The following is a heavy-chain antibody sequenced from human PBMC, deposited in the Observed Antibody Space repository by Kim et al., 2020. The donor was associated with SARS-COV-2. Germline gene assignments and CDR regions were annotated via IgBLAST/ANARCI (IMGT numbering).Heavy chain of an antibody. J-gene: IGHJ4*02. CDR2: IYHSGTT. CDR3: SRALGGAFDY. Sequence: SETLSLTCAVSGGSIISSNWWSWVRQPPGKGLEWIGVIYHSGTTNYNPSLKSRATVSVDKSNNQFSLRLSSVTAADTAVYYCSRALGGAFDYWGQGTLV. V-gene: IGHV4-4*02. CDR1: GGSIISSNW. D-gene: IGHD1-26*01.